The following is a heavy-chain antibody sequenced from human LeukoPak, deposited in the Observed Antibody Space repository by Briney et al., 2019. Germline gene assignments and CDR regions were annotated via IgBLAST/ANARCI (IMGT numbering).Heavy chain of an antibody. D-gene: IGHD3-22*01. Sequence: SETLSLTCTVSGGSISSYYWSWIRQPPGKGLEWIGYIYYSGSTNYNPSLKSRVTISVDTSKNQFSLKLSSVTAADTAVYYCASPIVVVKDAFDIWGQGTMVTVSS. J-gene: IGHJ3*02. CDR3: ASPIVVVKDAFDI. CDR1: GGSISSYY. V-gene: IGHV4-59*01. CDR2: IYYSGST.